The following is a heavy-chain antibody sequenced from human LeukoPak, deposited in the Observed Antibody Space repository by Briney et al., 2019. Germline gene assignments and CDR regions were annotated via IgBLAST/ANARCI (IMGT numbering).Heavy chain of an antibody. D-gene: IGHD2-8*01. J-gene: IGHJ4*02. Sequence: SETLSLTCTVSGGSISSSSHYWGWIRQPPGKGLEWIGSIYYSGSTYYNPSLKSRVTISVDTSKNQFSLRLSSVTAADTAVYYCAREDIVLMVPVFDYWGQGTLVTVSS. V-gene: IGHV4-39*07. CDR2: IYYSGST. CDR3: AREDIVLMVPVFDY. CDR1: GGSISSSSHY.